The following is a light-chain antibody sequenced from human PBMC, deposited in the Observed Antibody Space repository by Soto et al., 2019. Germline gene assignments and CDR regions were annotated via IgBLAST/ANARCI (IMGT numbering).Light chain of an antibody. CDR3: HQYGGSPQT. Sequence: EIVLTQSPGTLSLSPGERATLSCRASQSVSNYLAWYQRKPGQAPRLLIYGASSRATGIPDRFSGSGSGTDFTRTSSRLEPEDFAVYYCHQYGGSPQTFGQGTKVEIK. CDR1: QSVSNY. CDR2: GAS. V-gene: IGKV3-20*01. J-gene: IGKJ1*01.